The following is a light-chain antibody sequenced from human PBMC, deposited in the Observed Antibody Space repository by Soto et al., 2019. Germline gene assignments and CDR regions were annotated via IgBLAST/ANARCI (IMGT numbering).Light chain of an antibody. CDR2: DTS. Sequence: QAVVTQEPSLTVSPGGTVTLTCGSSTGAVTSGHYPYWFQQKPGQAPRTLIYDTSNKHSWTPARFSGSLLGGKAALTLSGAQPEDEAEYYCLLAYSGARAGVLGGGTKLNVL. CDR3: LLAYSGARAGV. CDR1: TGAVTSGHY. V-gene: IGLV7-46*01. J-gene: IGLJ2*01.